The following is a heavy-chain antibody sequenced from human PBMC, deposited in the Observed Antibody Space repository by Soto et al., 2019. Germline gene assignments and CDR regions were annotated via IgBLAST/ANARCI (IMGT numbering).Heavy chain of an antibody. CDR3: ARGPSGWYGFDY. J-gene: IGHJ4*02. CDR1: GFIISSNW. CDR2: TISDGSTT. D-gene: IGHD6-19*01. V-gene: IGHV3-74*01. Sequence: EVQLVESGGGLVQPGGSLRLSCADSGFIISSNWMHWVRQAPGKGLVWVSRTISDGSTTSYADSVKGRFTISRDNAKNTRYLQMNSLRAEDTAVYYCARGPSGWYGFDYWGQGTLVTVSS.